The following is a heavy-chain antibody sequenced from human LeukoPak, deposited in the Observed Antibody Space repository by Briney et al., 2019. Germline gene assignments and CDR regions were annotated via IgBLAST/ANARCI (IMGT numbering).Heavy chain of an antibody. CDR1: GFTFSSYS. CDR3: ARGRRYCSSTSCYHYARAIDY. D-gene: IGHD2-2*01. J-gene: IGHJ4*02. Sequence: GGSLRLSCAASGFTFSSYSMNWVRQAPGKGLEWVSSISSSSSYIYYADSVKGRFTISRDNAKNSLYLQMNSLRAEDTAVYYCARGRRYCSSTSCYHYARAIDYWGQGTLVTVSS. V-gene: IGHV3-21*01. CDR2: ISSSSSYI.